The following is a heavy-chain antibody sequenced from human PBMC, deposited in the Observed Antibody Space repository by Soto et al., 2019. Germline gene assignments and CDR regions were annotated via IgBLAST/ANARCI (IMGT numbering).Heavy chain of an antibody. CDR2: IYHSGST. CDR1: GGSISSSNW. Sequence: QVQLQESGPGLVKPSGTLSLTCAVSGGSISSSNWWSWVRQPPGKGLEWIGEIYHSGSTNYNPSPKIRLXTXVXXSKNHSSLKLSSVTAADTAVYYCARVAVAGTRFDYWGQGTLVTVSS. J-gene: IGHJ4*02. D-gene: IGHD6-19*01. V-gene: IGHV4-4*02. CDR3: ARVAVAGTRFDY.